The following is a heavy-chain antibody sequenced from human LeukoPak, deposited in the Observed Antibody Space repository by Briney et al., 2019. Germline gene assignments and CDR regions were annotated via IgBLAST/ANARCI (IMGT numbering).Heavy chain of an antibody. V-gene: IGHV1-2*02. Sequence: ASVKVSCKASGYTFTDYYMHWVRQAPGQRLEWLGWINPNRGDTIFAQKFHGRVTMIKDTSISTAYMELSRLTSDDTAVYFCARCTAAAGTYPLDYWGQGTLVTVSS. CDR2: INPNRGDT. D-gene: IGHD6-13*01. CDR1: GYTFTDYY. CDR3: ARCTAAAGTYPLDY. J-gene: IGHJ4*02.